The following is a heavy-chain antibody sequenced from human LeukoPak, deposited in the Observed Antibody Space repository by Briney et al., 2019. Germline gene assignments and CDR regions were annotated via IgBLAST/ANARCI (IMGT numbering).Heavy chain of an antibody. J-gene: IGHJ3*02. D-gene: IGHD4-17*01. CDR3: ARVEALYGDYVTAFDI. CDR2: IIPIFGTA. V-gene: IGHV1-69*13. Sequence: SVKVSCKASGGTFSSYAISWVRQAPGHGLEWMGGIIPIFGTANYAQKFQGRVTITADESTSTAYMELSSLRSEDTAVYYCARVEALYGDYVTAFDIWGQGTMVTVSS. CDR1: GGTFSSYA.